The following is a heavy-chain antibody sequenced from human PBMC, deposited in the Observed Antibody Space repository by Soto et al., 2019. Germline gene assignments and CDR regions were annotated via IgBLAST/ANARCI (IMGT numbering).Heavy chain of an antibody. V-gene: IGHV1-8*01. J-gene: IGHJ6*02. Sequence: ASVKVSCKASGYTFTSYDINWVRQATGQGLEWMGWMNPNSGNTGYAQKFQGRVTMTRNTSIGTAYMELSSLRSEDTAVYYCARLASGYDFWSGYYNRQYYYYGMDVWGQGTTVTVYS. CDR1: GYTFTSYD. D-gene: IGHD3-3*01. CDR2: MNPNSGNT. CDR3: ARLASGYDFWSGYYNRQYYYYGMDV.